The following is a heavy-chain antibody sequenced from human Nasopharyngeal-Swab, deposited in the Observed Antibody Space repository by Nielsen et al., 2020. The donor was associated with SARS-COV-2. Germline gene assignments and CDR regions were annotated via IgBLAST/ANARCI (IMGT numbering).Heavy chain of an antibody. CDR2: ISYDGSNK. CDR3: ASQGGCSGWYSSAFCYYMDV. V-gene: IGHV3-30*04. CDR1: GFTFSSYA. Sequence: GESLKISCAASGFTFSSYAMHWVRQAPGKGPEWVAVISYDGSNKYYADSVKGRFTISRDNSKNTLYLQMNSLRAEDTAVYYCASQGGCSGWYSSAFCYYMDVWGKGTTVTVSS. D-gene: IGHD6-19*01. J-gene: IGHJ6*03.